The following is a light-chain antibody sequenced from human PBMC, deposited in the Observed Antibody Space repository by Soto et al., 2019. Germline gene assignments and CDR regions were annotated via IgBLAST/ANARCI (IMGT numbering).Light chain of an antibody. CDR2: GAS. CDR1: HNIVNY. CDR3: QQSCSVPLT. V-gene: IGKV1-39*01. J-gene: IGKJ4*01. Sequence: DIQMTQSPSSLSASVGDRVTITCRASHNIVNYLNWYQRKPGKAPKLLIYGASSLQRGVPSRFSGSGSGTDFTLTISTLQPEDFATFYCQQSCSVPLTFGGGTKVDI.